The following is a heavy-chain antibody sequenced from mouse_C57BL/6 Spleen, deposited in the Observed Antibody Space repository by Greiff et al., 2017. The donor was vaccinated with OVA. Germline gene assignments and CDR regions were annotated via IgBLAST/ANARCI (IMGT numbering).Heavy chain of an antibody. J-gene: IGHJ3*01. CDR1: GYTFTSYW. D-gene: IGHD1-1*01. CDR2: IYPGNSDT. CDR3: TPPVVARPWLAY. V-gene: IGHV1-5*01. Sequence: VQLKQSGTVLARPGASVKMSCKTSGYTFTSYWMHWVKQRPGQGLEWIGAIYPGNSDTSYNQKFKGKAKLTAVTSASTAYMELSSRTNEDSAVDYCTPPVVARPWLAYWGQGTLVTVSA.